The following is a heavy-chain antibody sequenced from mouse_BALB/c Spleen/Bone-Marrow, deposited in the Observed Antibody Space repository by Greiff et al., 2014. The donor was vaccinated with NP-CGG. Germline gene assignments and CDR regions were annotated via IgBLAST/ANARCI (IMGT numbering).Heavy chain of an antibody. V-gene: IGHV14-3*02. CDR2: IDPANGNT. CDR1: GFNIKDTY. J-gene: IGHJ4*01. CDR3: ARGTPYAMDY. D-gene: IGHD2-14*01. Sequence: EVQLVESGAELVKPGASVKLSCTASGFNIKDTYMHWVKQRPEQGLEWIGRIDPANGNTKYDPKFQGKATITADTSSNTAYLQLSSLTSEDTAVYYCARGTPYAMDYWGQGTSVTVSS.